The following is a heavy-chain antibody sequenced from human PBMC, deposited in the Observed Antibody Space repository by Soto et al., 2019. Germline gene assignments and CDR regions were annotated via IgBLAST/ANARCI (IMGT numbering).Heavy chain of an antibody. CDR1: GFTFSSYA. D-gene: IGHD6-13*01. CDR3: ARDRIAAAGTEYYGMDV. Sequence: HPGGSLRLSCAASGFTFSSYAMSWVRQAPGKGLEWVSGISGSGGTRYYADSVKGRFTISRDNSKNTLNLQMNSLRVEDTAEYYCARDRIAAAGTEYYGMDVWGQGTTVTVSS. J-gene: IGHJ6*02. CDR2: ISGSGGTR. V-gene: IGHV3-23*01.